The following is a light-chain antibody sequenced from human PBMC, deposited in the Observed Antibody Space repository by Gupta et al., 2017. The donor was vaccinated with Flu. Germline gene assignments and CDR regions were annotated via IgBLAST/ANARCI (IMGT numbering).Light chain of an antibody. J-gene: IGLJ3*02. CDR3: NTRDSSGNHPV. CDR2: GKN. Sequence: SSELPQDPAVSVALGQTVRITCQGDSLRSYYASWYQLKPGQAPVLVIYGKNNRPSGIPDRFSGSSSGNTASLTITGAQAEDEADYYCNTRDSSGNHPVFGGGTKLTVL. CDR1: SLRSYY. V-gene: IGLV3-19*01.